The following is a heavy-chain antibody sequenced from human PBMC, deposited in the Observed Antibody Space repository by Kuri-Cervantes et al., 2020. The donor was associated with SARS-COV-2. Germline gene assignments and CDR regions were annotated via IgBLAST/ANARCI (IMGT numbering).Heavy chain of an antibody. CDR3: AKDPFGSSSAEYFQY. J-gene: IGHJ1*01. CDR1: GFTFRIYA. Sequence: GESLKISCAASGFTFRIYAMSWVRQAPGKGLEWVSTISGSGGSIDYAVSVKGRFTISRDNSKNTLYLEMDSLTADDTAIYYCAKDPFGSSSAEYFQYWGPGTLVTVSS. D-gene: IGHD6-6*01. CDR2: ISGSGGSI. V-gene: IGHV3-23*01.